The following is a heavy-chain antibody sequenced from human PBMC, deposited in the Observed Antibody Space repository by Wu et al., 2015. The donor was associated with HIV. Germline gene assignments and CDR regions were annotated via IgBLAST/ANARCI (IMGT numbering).Heavy chain of an antibody. CDR1: GGTFSSYA. CDR3: ARGSVVVVVAATLPYYYGMDV. D-gene: IGHD2-15*01. Sequence: QVQLIQSGAEVKKPGSSVRVSCEASGGTFSSYAISWVRQAPGQGLEWMGRIIPIFGTANYAQKFQGRVTITADESTSTAYMELSSLRSEDTAVYYCARGSVVVVVAATLPYYYGMDVWGQGTTVTVSS. J-gene: IGHJ6*02. CDR2: IIPIFGTA. V-gene: IGHV1-69*13.